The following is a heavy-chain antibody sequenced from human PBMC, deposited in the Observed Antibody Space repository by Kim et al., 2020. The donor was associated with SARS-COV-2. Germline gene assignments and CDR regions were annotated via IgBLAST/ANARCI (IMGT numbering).Heavy chain of an antibody. D-gene: IGHD2-15*01. V-gene: IGHV1-8*01. CDR2: MNPNSGNT. CDR3: ARGGLDIIVARDYYGMDV. J-gene: IGHJ6*02. Sequence: ASVKVSCKASGYTFTSYDINWVRQATGQGLEWMGWMNPNSGNTGYAQKFQGRVTMTRNTSISTAYMELSSLRSEDTAVYYCARGGLDIIVARDYYGMDVWGQGTTVTVSS. CDR1: GYTFTSYD.